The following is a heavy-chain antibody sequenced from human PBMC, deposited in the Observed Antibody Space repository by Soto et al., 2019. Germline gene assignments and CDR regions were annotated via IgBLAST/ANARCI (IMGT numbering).Heavy chain of an antibody. CDR3: ARPDFGDYWYFDL. D-gene: IGHD4-17*01. J-gene: IGHJ2*01. V-gene: IGHV1-69*08. Sequence: QDQLVQSGAEVKKPGSSVKVSCKASGGTFSSHTFSWVRQAPGQGLEWMGRIIPALGTATYAQKFQGRVTMTAYEAATTVYMELNRLRSADTAVYYFARPDFGDYWYFDLWCRGTLVTGSS. CDR1: GGTFSSHT. CDR2: IIPALGTA.